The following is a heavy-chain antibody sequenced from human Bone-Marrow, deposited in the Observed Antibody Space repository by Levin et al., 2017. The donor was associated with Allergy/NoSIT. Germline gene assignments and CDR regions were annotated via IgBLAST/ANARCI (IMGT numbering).Heavy chain of an antibody. Sequence: PGGSLRLSCAASGFTFSSYGMHWVRQAPGKGLEWVAVISYDGSNKYYADSVKGRFTISRDNSKNTLYLQMNSLRAEDTAVYYCAKESGYYYIAPDYWGQGTLVTVSS. CDR3: AKESGYYYIAPDY. J-gene: IGHJ4*02. CDR1: GFTFSSYG. D-gene: IGHD3-22*01. V-gene: IGHV3-30*18. CDR2: ISYDGSNK.